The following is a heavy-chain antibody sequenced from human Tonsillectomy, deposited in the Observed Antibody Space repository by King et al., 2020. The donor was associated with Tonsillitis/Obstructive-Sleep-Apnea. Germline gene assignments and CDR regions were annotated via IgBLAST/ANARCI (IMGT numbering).Heavy chain of an antibody. D-gene: IGHD3-3*01. Sequence: QLVQSGAEVKKPGASVKLSCKASGYTFTNYHMHWVRQAPGQGLEWMGIINPSGSTTYAQMFQGRVTMTRDTSTSTVYMELSSLTSEDTAVYYCARDIFTIFGVVISAFDIWGQGTMVTVSS. CDR3: ARDIFTIFGVVISAFDI. J-gene: IGHJ3*02. CDR2: INPSGST. V-gene: IGHV1-46*01. CDR1: GYTFTNYH.